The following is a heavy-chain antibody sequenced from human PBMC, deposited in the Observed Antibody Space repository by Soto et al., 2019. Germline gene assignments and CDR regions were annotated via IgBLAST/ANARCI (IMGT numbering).Heavy chain of an antibody. CDR1: GYTLTELS. CDR2: FDPEDGET. V-gene: IGHV1-24*01. D-gene: IGHD3-10*01. J-gene: IGHJ6*02. Sequence: ASVKVSCKVSGYTLTELSMHWVRQAPGKGLEWMGGFDPEDGETIYAQKFQGRVTMTEDTSTDTAYMELSSLRSEDTAVYYCATCDITMVRGAPIYYYYYGMDVWGQGTTVTVSS. CDR3: ATCDITMVRGAPIYYYYYGMDV.